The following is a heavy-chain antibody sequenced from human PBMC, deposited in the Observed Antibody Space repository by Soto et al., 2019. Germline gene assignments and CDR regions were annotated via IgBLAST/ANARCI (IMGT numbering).Heavy chain of an antibody. CDR2: IIPIFGTA. D-gene: IGHD2-15*01. J-gene: IGHJ6*02. CDR1: GGTFSSYA. Sequence: QVQLVQSGAEVKKPGSSVKVSCKASGGTFSSYAISWVRQAPGQGLEWMGGIIPIFGTANYAQKLQGRVTITADESTSTAYMELSSLRSEDTAVYYCARDDCSGGSCYPGYYGMDVWGQGTTVTVSS. CDR3: ARDDCSGGSCYPGYYGMDV. V-gene: IGHV1-69*01.